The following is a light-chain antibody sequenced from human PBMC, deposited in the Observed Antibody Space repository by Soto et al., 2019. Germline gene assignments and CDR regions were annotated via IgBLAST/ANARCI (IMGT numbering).Light chain of an antibody. J-gene: IGLJ3*02. CDR1: SSDVGSYNL. V-gene: IGLV2-23*02. CDR3: CSYAGSSTSWV. Sequence: QSALTQPASVSGSPGQSITISCTGTSSDVGSYNLVSWYQQHPGKAPKLMIYEVSKRPSGVSNRFSGSKSGNTASLTISGLLAEDEADYYCCSYAGSSTSWVLGGGTKVTVL. CDR2: EVS.